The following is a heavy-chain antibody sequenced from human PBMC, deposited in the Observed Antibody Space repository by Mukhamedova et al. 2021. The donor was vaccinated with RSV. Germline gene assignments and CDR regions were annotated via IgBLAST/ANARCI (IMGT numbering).Heavy chain of an antibody. J-gene: IGHJ4*02. D-gene: IGHD3-22*01. CDR3: ARARGNYQSLGVDY. Sequence: VTISVDTSKNQFSLKLSSVTAADTAVYYCARARGNYQSLGVDYWGQGTLVTVSS. V-gene: IGHV4-31*02.